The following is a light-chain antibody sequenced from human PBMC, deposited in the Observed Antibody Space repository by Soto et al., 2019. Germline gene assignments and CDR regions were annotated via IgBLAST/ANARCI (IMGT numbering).Light chain of an antibody. V-gene: IGKV1-39*01. J-gene: IGKJ4*01. CDR3: QQSYSTPLT. CDR2: AAS. CDR1: QSISSY. Sequence: DIQMTQSPSSLSASVGDRVTITCRASQSISSYLNWYQQKPGKAPKLLIYAASSLQSGVPSRFRGSGSGTDFTLTISSLQPEDFATYYCQQSYSTPLTFGGGTKVDTK.